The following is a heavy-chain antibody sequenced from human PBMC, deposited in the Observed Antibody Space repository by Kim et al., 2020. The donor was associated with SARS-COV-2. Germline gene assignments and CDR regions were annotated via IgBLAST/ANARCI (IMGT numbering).Heavy chain of an antibody. J-gene: IGHJ4*02. CDR1: GFTFSNSA. V-gene: IGHV3-23*01. CDR3: AKTVGRVDPFDY. Sequence: GGSLRLSCAASGFTFSNSAMSWVRQAPGKGLEWVSTISNSGNTYYADSVKGRFTISRDNSKNTLYLQMNSLRVEDTALYYCAKTVGRVDPFDYWGQGTLVTVSS. D-gene: IGHD1-26*01. CDR2: ISNSGNT.